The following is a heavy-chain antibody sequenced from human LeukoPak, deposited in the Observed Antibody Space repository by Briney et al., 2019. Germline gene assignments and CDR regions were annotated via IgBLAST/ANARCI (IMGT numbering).Heavy chain of an antibody. CDR2: INPSGDST. CDR3: AKLAASETGEGS. D-gene: IGHD6-13*01. CDR1: GYTFTSNH. Sequence: GASVKVSCKASGYTFTSNHMHCVRQAPGQGLEWMGVINPSGDSTSYAQKFQGRVTMTRDTSTSTVYMELSSLRSEDTAIYYCAKLAASETGEGSWGQGTLVTVSS. J-gene: IGHJ5*02. V-gene: IGHV1-46*01.